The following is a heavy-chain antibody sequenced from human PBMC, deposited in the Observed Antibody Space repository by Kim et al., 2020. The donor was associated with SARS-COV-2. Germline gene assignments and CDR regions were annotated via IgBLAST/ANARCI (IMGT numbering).Heavy chain of an antibody. CDR3: ARDYSSSARDYYDNYFVY. V-gene: IGHV3-66*01. CDR1: GFTVSSNY. Sequence: GGSLRLSCAASGFTVSSNYMSWVRQALGKGLEWVSVIYSGGSTYYADSVKGRFTISRDNSKNTLYLQMNSLRAEDTAVYYCARDYSSSARDYYDNYFVYWGQGTLVTVSS. CDR2: IYSGGST. J-gene: IGHJ4*02. D-gene: IGHD3-22*01.